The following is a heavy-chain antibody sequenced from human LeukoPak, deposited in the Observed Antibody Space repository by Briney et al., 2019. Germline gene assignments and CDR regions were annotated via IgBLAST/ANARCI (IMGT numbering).Heavy chain of an antibody. Sequence: SVKVSCKASGGTFSSYAISWVRQAPGQGLEWMGRIIPILGIANYAQKFQGRVTITADKSTSTAYMELSSLRSEDTAVYYCARDYGDYVSWFDPWGQGTLVTLSS. J-gene: IGHJ5*02. D-gene: IGHD4-17*01. CDR2: IIPILGIA. CDR3: ARDYGDYVSWFDP. V-gene: IGHV1-69*04. CDR1: GGTFSSYA.